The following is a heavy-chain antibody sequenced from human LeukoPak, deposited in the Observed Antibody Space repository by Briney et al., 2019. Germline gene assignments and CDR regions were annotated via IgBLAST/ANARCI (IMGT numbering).Heavy chain of an antibody. J-gene: IGHJ5*02. CDR2: IKQDGSEK. CDR3: ARDGDYYDSSGYDP. V-gene: IGHV3-7*01. D-gene: IGHD3-22*01. CDR1: GFTFRSYW. Sequence: GGSLRLSCAAAGFTFRSYWMSWVRQAPGKGLEWVANIKQDGSEKYYVDSVKGRFTISRDNAKNSLYLQMNSLRAEDTAVYYCARDGDYYDSSGYDPWGQGTLVTVSS.